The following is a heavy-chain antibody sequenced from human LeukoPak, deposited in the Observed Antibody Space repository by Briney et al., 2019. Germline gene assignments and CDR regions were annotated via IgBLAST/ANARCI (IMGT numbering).Heavy chain of an antibody. V-gene: IGHV4-61*02. CDR1: GGSISSGSYY. CDR3: TRPRRMYDFSSGYVY. J-gene: IGHJ4*02. D-gene: IGHD3-3*01. Sequence: SQTLSLTCTVSGGSISSGSYYWGWIRQPAGKGLEWIGRIYTSGSTNYNPSLKSRGTISVDTSKNKFSLKLSSVTAADTAAYYCTRPRRMYDFSSGYVYWGQGILVTVAS. CDR2: IYTSGST.